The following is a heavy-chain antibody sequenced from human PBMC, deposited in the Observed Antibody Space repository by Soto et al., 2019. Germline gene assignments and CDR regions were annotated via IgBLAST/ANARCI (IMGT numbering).Heavy chain of an antibody. D-gene: IGHD4-17*01. J-gene: IGHJ3*02. CDR1: GFTFSTYG. CDR2: IWYDGSNK. V-gene: IGHV3-33*01. CDR3: ARDRGYGDYVDAFDI. Sequence: GGSLRLSCAASGFTFSTYGMHWVRQAPGKGLEWVAVIWYDGSNKYYADSVKGRFTISRDNSKNTLYLQMNSLRAEDTAVYYCARDRGYGDYVDAFDIWGQGTMVTVSS.